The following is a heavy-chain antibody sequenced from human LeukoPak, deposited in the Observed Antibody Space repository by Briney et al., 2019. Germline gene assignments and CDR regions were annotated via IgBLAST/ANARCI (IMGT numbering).Heavy chain of an antibody. V-gene: IGHV1-8*02. CDR1: GGTFSSYG. Sequence: ASVKVSCKASGGTFSSYGINWVRQATGQGLEWMGWMNPNSGNTGYAQRFQGRVTMTRDTSISTAYMELNSLTSEDTAVYYCAKNVRDTGTFDYWGQGTLVTVSS. CDR3: AKNVRDTGTFDY. D-gene: IGHD5-18*01. CDR2: MNPNSGNT. J-gene: IGHJ4*02.